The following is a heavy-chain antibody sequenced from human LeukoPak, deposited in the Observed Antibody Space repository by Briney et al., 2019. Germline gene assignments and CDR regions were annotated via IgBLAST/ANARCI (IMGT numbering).Heavy chain of an antibody. CDR1: GFSFSSYA. Sequence: GGSLRLSCAASGFSFSSYAMTWVRQAPGKGLEVVSSISGSCGSTYYADSVKGRFTISRDNSKNTMYLQLNSLRDEDTAVYYCAKDFFGVVADAFDIWGQGTMVTVSS. CDR3: AKDFFGVVADAFDI. V-gene: IGHV3-23*01. D-gene: IGHD3-3*01. J-gene: IGHJ3*02. CDR2: ISGSCGST.